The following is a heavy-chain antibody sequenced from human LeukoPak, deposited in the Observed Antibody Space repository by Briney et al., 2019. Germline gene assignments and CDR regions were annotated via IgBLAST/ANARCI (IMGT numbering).Heavy chain of an antibody. CDR3: ATPGSLIQLWPGWDLDY. Sequence: ASVKVSCKVSGYTLTELSMHWVRPAPGKGLEWMGGFDPEDGETIYAQKFQGRVTMTEDTSTDTAYMELSSLRSEDTAVYYCATPGSLIQLWPGWDLDYWGQGTLVTVSS. J-gene: IGHJ4*02. D-gene: IGHD5-18*01. CDR1: GYTLTELS. V-gene: IGHV1-24*01. CDR2: FDPEDGET.